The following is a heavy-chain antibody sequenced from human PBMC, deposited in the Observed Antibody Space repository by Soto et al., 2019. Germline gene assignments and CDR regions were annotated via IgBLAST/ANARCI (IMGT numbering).Heavy chain of an antibody. Sequence: PGESLKISCKGSGYSFPKYYIGWVRQMPGKDLEWMAIIYPDDSDTRYSPSFQGQVTISADKSISTAYLQWSSLKASDTAMYYCARLGLGSSSWYNWFDPWGQGTLVTVSS. J-gene: IGHJ5*02. CDR2: IYPDDSDT. D-gene: IGHD6-13*01. CDR3: ARLGLGSSSWYNWFDP. V-gene: IGHV5-51*01. CDR1: GYSFPKYY.